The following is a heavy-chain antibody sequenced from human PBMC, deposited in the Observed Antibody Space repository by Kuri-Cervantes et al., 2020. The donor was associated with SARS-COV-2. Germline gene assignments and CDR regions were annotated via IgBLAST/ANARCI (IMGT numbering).Heavy chain of an antibody. CDR3: ARDGAGVAVAGTSNWFDP. J-gene: IGHJ5*02. CDR2: IYYSGST. D-gene: IGHD6-19*01. V-gene: IGHV4-61*01. Sequence: SETLSLTCAVSGGSVSSGSYYWSWIRQPPGKGLEWIGYIYYSGSTNYNPSLKSRVTISEDTSKNQFSLKLSSVTAADTAVYYCARDGAGVAVAGTSNWFDPWGQGTLVPSPQ. CDR1: GGSVSSGSYY.